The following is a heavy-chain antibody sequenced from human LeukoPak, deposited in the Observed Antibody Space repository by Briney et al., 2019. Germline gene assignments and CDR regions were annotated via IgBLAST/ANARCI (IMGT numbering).Heavy chain of an antibody. CDR2: IWYDGSNK. CDR3: ARDSAAYYFDY. D-gene: IGHD6-25*01. J-gene: IGHJ4*02. V-gene: IGHV3-33*01. Sequence: SGGSLRLSCAASGFTFSSYGMHWVRQAPGKGLEWVAVIWYDGSNKYYADSVRGQFTISRDNSKNTLYLQMNSLRAEDTAVYYCARDSAAYYFDYWGQGTLVTVSS. CDR1: GFTFSSYG.